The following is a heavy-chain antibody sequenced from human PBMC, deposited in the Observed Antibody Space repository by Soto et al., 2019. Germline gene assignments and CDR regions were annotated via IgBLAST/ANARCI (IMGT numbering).Heavy chain of an antibody. CDR3: ARAVGLGYCTNGVCSDAFDI. CDR2: INPNSGDT. Sequence: ASVKVSCKASGYTFTNYGISWVRQAPGQRLKRMGWINPNSGDTNYAQKLQGWVTMTRDTSISTAYMELSRLRSDDTAVYYCARAVGLGYCTNGVCSDAFDIWGQGTMVTV. V-gene: IGHV1-2*04. CDR1: GYTFTNYG. D-gene: IGHD2-8*01. J-gene: IGHJ3*02.